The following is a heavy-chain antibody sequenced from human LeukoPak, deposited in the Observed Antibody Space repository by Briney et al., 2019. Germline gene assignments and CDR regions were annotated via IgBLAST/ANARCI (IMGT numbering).Heavy chain of an antibody. Sequence: GSLRLSRAASGFTFSSYGMHWVRKAPGKGLEWVAFIRYDGSNKYYADSVKGRFTISRDNAKNSLSLQMNSLRAEDTAVYYCAKNWELRTGYSSSWTYYYYYYMDVWGKGTTVTVSS. CDR1: GFTFSSYG. J-gene: IGHJ6*03. CDR3: AKNWELRTGYSSSWTYYYYYYMDV. V-gene: IGHV3-30*02. CDR2: IRYDGSNK. D-gene: IGHD6-13*01.